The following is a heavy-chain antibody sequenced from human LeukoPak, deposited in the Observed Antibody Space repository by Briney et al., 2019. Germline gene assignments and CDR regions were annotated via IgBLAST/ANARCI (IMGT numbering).Heavy chain of an antibody. CDR2: ISSSSSYI. CDR3: AREEWELLSQ. Sequence: PGGSLRLSCAASGFTFSSYSMNWVRQAPGRGLEWVSSISSSSSYIYYADSVKGRFTISRDNAKNSLYLQMNSLRAEDTAVYYCAREEWELLSQWGQGTLVTVSS. J-gene: IGHJ4*02. V-gene: IGHV3-21*01. CDR1: GFTFSSYS. D-gene: IGHD1-26*01.